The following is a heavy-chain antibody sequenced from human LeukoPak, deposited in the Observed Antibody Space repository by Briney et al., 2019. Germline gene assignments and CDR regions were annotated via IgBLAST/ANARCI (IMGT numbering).Heavy chain of an antibody. V-gene: IGHV3-30*18. Sequence: GGSLRLSCAASGFTFSSYGMHWVRQAPGKGLEWVAVISYDGSNKYYADSVKGRFTISRDDSENTLYLQMNSLRAEDTAVYYCAKGQQWLVWWFDPWGQGTLVTVSS. CDR3: AKGQQWLVWWFDP. CDR1: GFTFSSYG. CDR2: ISYDGSNK. J-gene: IGHJ5*02. D-gene: IGHD6-19*01.